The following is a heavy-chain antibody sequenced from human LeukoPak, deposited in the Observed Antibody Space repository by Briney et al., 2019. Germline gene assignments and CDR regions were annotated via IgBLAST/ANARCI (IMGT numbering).Heavy chain of an antibody. CDR3: ARGSYGSGSYYGYNWFDP. CDR2: IIPIFGTA. CDR1: RGTFSSYA. V-gene: IGHV1-69*13. D-gene: IGHD3-10*01. Sequence: SSVKGSCKGSRGTFSSYAISWVRQAPGQGLEWMGGIIPIFGTANYAQKFQGRVTITADESTSTAYMELSSLRSEDTAVYYCARGSYGSGSYYGYNWFDPWGQGTLVIVSS. J-gene: IGHJ5*02.